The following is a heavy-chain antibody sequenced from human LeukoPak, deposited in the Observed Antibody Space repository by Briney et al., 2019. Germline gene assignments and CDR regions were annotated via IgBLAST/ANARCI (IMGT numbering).Heavy chain of an antibody. CDR1: VFTFSSYD. D-gene: IGHD2-2*01. Sequence: GGSLRLSCAASVFTFSSYDMHWVRQATGKGLELVSAIGTAGDPYYPGSVKGRFTICRENAKDSLYLKMNSLRGGDTAVYYCARAGMDCSSTRCYLSGFDIWGQGTMVTVSS. J-gene: IGHJ3*02. CDR2: IGTAGDP. CDR3: ARAGMDCSSTRCYLSGFDI. V-gene: IGHV3-13*05.